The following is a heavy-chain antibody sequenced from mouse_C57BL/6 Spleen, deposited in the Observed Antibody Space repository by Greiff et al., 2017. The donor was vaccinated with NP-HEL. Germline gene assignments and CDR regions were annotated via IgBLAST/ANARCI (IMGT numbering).Heavy chain of an antibody. CDR2: IYPGDGDP. CDR1: GYAFSSSW. V-gene: IGHV1-82*01. J-gene: IGHJ1*03. CDR3: ARGYYVISNGYFDV. Sequence: VKLQESGPELVKPGASVKISCKASGYAFSSSWMTWVQQRPGKGLEWLGRIYPGDGDPNYNGKFKGKATLTADKSSSTASMQLSSLTSEDSAVYVCARGYYVISNGYFDVWGTGTTVTVSS. D-gene: IGHD1-1*01.